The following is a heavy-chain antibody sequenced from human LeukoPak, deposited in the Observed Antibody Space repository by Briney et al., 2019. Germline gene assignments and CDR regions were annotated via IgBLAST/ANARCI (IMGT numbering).Heavy chain of an antibody. J-gene: IGHJ4*02. D-gene: IGHD3-9*01. Sequence: PGGSLRLSCAASGFTFSSNGMHWVRQAPGKGLEWVAVISYDGSNKYYADSVKGRFTISRDNSKNTLYLQMNSLRAEDTAVYYCAKDEQVLRYFDWLLVKYWGQGTLVTVSS. V-gene: IGHV3-30*18. CDR1: GFTFSSNG. CDR3: AKDEQVLRYFDWLLVKY. CDR2: ISYDGSNK.